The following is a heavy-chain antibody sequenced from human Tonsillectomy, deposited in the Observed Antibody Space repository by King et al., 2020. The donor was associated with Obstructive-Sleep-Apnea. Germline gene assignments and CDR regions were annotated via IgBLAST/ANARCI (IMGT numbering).Heavy chain of an antibody. Sequence: VQLVESGGGVVQPGRSLRLSCAASGFTFSSYGMHWVRQAPGKGLEWVAVISYDGSTEYYGESVKGRFTISRDNSKNTLYLQMNSLRVEDTAVYYCAKDLNYDSSGYYSPCCWGQGTLVTGSS. V-gene: IGHV3-30*18. CDR3: AKDLNYDSSGYYSPCC. J-gene: IGHJ4*02. CDR2: ISYDGSTE. D-gene: IGHD3-22*01. CDR1: GFTFSSYG.